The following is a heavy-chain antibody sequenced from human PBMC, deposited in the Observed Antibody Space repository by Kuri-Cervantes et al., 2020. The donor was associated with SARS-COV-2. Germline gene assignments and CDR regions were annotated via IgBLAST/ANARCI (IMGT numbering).Heavy chain of an antibody. CDR3: ASLGDYDDY. CDR1: GGSIYSYY. D-gene: IGHD4-17*01. J-gene: IGHJ4*02. V-gene: IGHV4-59*12. Sequence: SETLSLTCTVSGGSIYSYYWSWIRQPPGKGLEWIGYIYYSGSTNYNLSLKSRVTISVDTSKNQFSLKLSSVTAADTAVYYCASLGDYDDYWGQGTLVTVSS. CDR2: IYYSGST.